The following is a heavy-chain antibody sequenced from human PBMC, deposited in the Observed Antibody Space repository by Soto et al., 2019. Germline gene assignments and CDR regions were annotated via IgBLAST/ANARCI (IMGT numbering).Heavy chain of an antibody. CDR3: ARQVFLYYYYMDV. CDR2: IYPGDSDT. Sequence: PGESLKISCKGSGYSFTSYWIGWVRQMPGKGLEWMGIIYPGDSDTRYSPSFQGQVTISADKSISTAYLQWSSLKASDTAMYYCARQVFLYYYYMDVWGKGTTVTVSS. D-gene: IGHD3-3*01. CDR1: GYSFTSYW. J-gene: IGHJ6*03. V-gene: IGHV5-51*01.